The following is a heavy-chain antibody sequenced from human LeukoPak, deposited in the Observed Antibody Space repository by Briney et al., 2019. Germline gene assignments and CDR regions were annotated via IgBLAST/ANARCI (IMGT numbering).Heavy chain of an antibody. CDR1: GFIFSNNW. D-gene: IGHD6-19*01. CDR3: AKPKVSGLEKNDY. V-gene: IGHV3-7*03. J-gene: IGHJ4*02. CDR2: VKKDASEM. Sequence: GGSLRLSCAASGFIFSNNWMTWVRQAPGKGLEWVASVKKDASEMYYVDSVKGRFTISRDNAKNSLYLQMSSLRAEDTAVYYCAKPKVSGLEKNDYWGQGTLVTVSS.